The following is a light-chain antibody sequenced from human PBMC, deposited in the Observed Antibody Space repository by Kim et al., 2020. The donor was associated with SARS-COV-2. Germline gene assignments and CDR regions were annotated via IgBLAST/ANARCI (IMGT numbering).Light chain of an antibody. J-gene: IGKJ1*01. Sequence: EIVLAQSPATLSLSPGESATLSCRASQSVGSKLAWYQQKPGQAPRLLIYGASTRATGIPARFSGSGSGTEFTLTISSLQSEDFAVYYCQQYNNWPPWTFGQGTKVDIK. CDR1: QSVGSK. V-gene: IGKV3D-15*01. CDR3: QQYNNWPPWT. CDR2: GAS.